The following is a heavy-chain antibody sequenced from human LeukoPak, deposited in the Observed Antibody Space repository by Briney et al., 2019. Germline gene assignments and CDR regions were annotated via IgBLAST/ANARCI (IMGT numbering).Heavy chain of an antibody. V-gene: IGHV3-7*01. Sequence: GGSLRLSCAASGFTFSTYWMSWVRQAPGKGLEWVANIKQDGSEKYYVDSAKGRFTISRDNAKNSLYLQINSLRAEDTAVYYCTKTSGSYFFSGIDYWGQGTLVAVSS. J-gene: IGHJ4*02. CDR2: IKQDGSEK. CDR3: TKTSGSYFFSGIDY. CDR1: GFTFSTYW. D-gene: IGHD3-10*01.